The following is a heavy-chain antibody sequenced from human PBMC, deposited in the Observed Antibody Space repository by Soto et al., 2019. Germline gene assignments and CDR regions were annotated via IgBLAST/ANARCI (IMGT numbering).Heavy chain of an antibody. CDR2: IIPLYGTT. V-gene: IGHV1-69*12. CDR3: ATEGDAGIAAGGTAWFDR. Sequence: QVQLVQSGAEVQKPGSSVKVSCKASRGTFSRYAISWVRQAPGQGLEWMGGIIPLYGTTNYAQKFQRRVTITADESTRIAYLELSSLRSEDTAIYYCATEGDAGIAAGGTAWFDRWGQGSLVTVSS. CDR1: RGTFSRYA. J-gene: IGHJ5*02. D-gene: IGHD6-13*01.